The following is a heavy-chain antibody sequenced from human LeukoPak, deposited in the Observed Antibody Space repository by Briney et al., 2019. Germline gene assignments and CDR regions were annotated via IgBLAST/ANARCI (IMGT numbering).Heavy chain of an antibody. CDR1: GFTFSRYW. CDR2: INQDGSVQ. J-gene: IGHJ5*02. V-gene: IGHV3-7*01. CDR3: ARGEDAIWFGELLYGLS. D-gene: IGHD3-10*01. Sequence: PGGSLRLSCAASGFTFSRYWMSWVRQAPGKGLEWVANINQDGSVQYYMDSVKGRFTISRDNAKNTLYLQMNNLRAEDTAVYYCARGEDAIWFGELLYGLSWGQGTLVTVSS.